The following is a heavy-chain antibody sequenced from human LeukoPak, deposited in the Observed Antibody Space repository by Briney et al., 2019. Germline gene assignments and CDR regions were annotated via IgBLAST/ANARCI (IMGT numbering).Heavy chain of an antibody. Sequence: ASVKVSCKTSGFTFTDHYIHWVRQAPGQGLEWMGRINPNTGGTNYAQNFQGRGTMTRDTSISTAYMELSSLRSDDTAVYYCARDQYTYGYYGYYYSYMDVWGKGTTVTVSS. D-gene: IGHD3-10*01. CDR2: INPNTGGT. CDR1: GFTFTDHY. V-gene: IGHV1-2*06. J-gene: IGHJ6*03. CDR3: ARDQYTYGYYGYYYSYMDV.